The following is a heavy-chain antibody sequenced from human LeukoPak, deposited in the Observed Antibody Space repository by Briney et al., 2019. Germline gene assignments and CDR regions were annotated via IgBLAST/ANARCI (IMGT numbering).Heavy chain of an antibody. CDR3: ARDSPLRDWNYVPPFYYYYYGMDV. V-gene: IGHV1-46*01. CDR2: INPSGGST. D-gene: IGHD1-7*01. Sequence: GASVKVSCKASGYTFTSYYMHWVRQAPGQGLEWMGIINPSGGSTSYAQKFQGRVTMTRDTSTSTVYMELSSLRSEDTAVYYCARDSPLRDWNYVPPFYYYYYGMDVWGQGTTVTVSS. CDR1: GYTFTSYY. J-gene: IGHJ6*02.